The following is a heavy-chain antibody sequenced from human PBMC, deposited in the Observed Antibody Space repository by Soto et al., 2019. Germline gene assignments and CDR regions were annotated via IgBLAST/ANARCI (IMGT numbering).Heavy chain of an antibody. D-gene: IGHD6-13*01. Sequence: QVQLVQSGAELKKPGSSVKVSCKASGGTFSSYTISWVRQAPGQGLEWMGRIIPILGIANYAQEFQGRVTITADTSTNTTYMQLSSLRSEDTAVYSCARRAGADLDYWGQGTLVTVSS. J-gene: IGHJ4*02. CDR2: IIPILGIA. CDR3: ARRAGADLDY. V-gene: IGHV1-69*02. CDR1: GGTFSSYT.